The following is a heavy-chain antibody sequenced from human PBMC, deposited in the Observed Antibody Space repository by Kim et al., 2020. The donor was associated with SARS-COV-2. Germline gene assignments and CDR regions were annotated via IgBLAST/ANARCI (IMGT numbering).Heavy chain of an antibody. V-gene: IGHV3-15*01. CDR1: GFTFSNAW. J-gene: IGHJ6*02. D-gene: IGHD4-17*01. CDR2: IKSKTDGGTT. CDR3: TTATTVTTNGYYYYGMDV. Sequence: GGSLRLSCAASGFTFSNAWMSWVRQAPGKGLEWVGRIKSKTDGGTTDYAAPVKGRFTISRDDSKNTLYLQMNSLKTEDTAVYYCTTATTVTTNGYYYYGMDVWGQGTTVTVSS.